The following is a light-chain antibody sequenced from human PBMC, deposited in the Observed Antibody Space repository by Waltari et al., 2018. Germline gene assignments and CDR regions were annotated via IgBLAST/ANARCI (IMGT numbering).Light chain of an antibody. CDR1: QSISTS. CDR2: ASS. V-gene: IGKV1-39*01. Sequence: DIQMTQSPSSLSASVGDRVTITCRASQSISTSVNWYQQKPGKAPRLLVYASSGLQSGVPSKFSGGGFGTNFTLTITSLEPEDFATYYCRQSYDNPLTFGGGTRVESK. J-gene: IGKJ4*01. CDR3: RQSYDNPLT.